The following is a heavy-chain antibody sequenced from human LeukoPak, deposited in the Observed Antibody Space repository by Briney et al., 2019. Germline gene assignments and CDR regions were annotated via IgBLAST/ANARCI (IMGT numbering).Heavy chain of an antibody. J-gene: IGHJ4*02. D-gene: IGHD4-23*01. Sequence: PSETLSLTCTVSGGSISSGSYYWNWIRQPAGKGLEWIGRIYTSGSTNYNPSLKSRVTISVDTSKNQFSLKLSSVTAADTAVYYCARFGYGGNSYYWGQGTLVTVSS. CDR1: GGSISSGSYY. CDR3: ARFGYGGNSYY. CDR2: IYTSGST. V-gene: IGHV4-61*02.